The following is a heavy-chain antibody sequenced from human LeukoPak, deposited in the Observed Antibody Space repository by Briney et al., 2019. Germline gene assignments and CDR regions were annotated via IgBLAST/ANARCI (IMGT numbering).Heavy chain of an antibody. CDR3: AKSASAAGGRFDP. Sequence: GRSLRLSCAASGFTFDDFPMHWVRQAPGKGLDWVSGIDWKSDVIGCADSVKGRFTISRDNAKTSLYLQMNSLSPEDTAFYYCAKSASAAGGRFDPWGQGTLVTVSS. CDR2: IDWKSDVI. V-gene: IGHV3-9*01. J-gene: IGHJ5*02. D-gene: IGHD6-19*01. CDR1: GFTFDDFP.